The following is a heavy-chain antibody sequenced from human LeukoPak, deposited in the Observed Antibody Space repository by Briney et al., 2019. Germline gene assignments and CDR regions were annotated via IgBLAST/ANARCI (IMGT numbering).Heavy chain of an antibody. D-gene: IGHD6-19*01. Sequence: SETLSLTCSVSGGSISSFYWSSIRQPPGKGLEWIGYIYYRASTNYNPSLKSRVTISVDTSKNQMSLKLNTVTAADAAVYYCARVGYSSGWTETYFDYWGQGILVTVSS. CDR3: ARVGYSSGWTETYFDY. CDR2: IYYRAST. CDR1: GGSISSFY. V-gene: IGHV4-59*01. J-gene: IGHJ4*02.